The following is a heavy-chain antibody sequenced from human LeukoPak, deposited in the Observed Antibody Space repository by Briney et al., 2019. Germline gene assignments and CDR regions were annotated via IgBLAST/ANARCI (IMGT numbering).Heavy chain of an antibody. Sequence: SETLSLTCTVSGGSISSGDYYWGWIRQPPGKGLEWIGNIYYSGSTNYNPSLKSRVTISVDTSKNQFSLKLSSVTAADTAVYYCARHLSRDGYNSNWGQGTLVTVSS. CDR2: IYYSGST. CDR3: ARHLSRDGYNSN. V-gene: IGHV4-39*01. J-gene: IGHJ4*02. D-gene: IGHD5-24*01. CDR1: GGSISSGDYY.